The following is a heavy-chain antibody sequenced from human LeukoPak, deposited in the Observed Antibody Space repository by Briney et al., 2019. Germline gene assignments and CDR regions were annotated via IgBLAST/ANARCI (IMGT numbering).Heavy chain of an antibody. J-gene: IGHJ6*03. V-gene: IGHV4-59*01. CDR1: GGSISGYH. CDR3: ARVPRSYYYYYYMDV. CDR2: IYYSGSS. Sequence: SSETLSLTCNVSGGSISGYHWSWIRQPPGKGLEWLGYIYYSGSSNYNPSLKSRVTMSADTSKNQFSLKLSSVTAADTAVYYCARVPRSYYYYYYMDVWGKGTTVTVSS.